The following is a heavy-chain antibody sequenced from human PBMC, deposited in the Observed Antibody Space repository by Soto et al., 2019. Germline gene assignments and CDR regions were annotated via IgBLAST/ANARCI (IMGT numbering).Heavy chain of an antibody. CDR2: IWYDGSNK. CDR3: AREGGYDFWSAYDLEN. D-gene: IGHD3-3*01. Sequence: GGSLRLSCAASGFTFSSYGMHWVRQAPGKGLEWVAVIWYDGSNKYYADSVKGRFTISRDNSKNTLYLQMNSLRAEDTAVYYCAREGGYDFWSAYDLENWGQGTPVTVSS. CDR1: GFTFSSYG. J-gene: IGHJ4*02. V-gene: IGHV3-33*01.